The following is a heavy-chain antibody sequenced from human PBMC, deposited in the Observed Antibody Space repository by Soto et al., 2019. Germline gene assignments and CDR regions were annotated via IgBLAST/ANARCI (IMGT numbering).Heavy chain of an antibody. CDR1: GGTFSSYA. CDR3: ASASTLTVHCGSVSCPRMDV. V-gene: IGHV1-69*06. CDR2: ILPIFGTA. D-gene: IGHD2-2*01. Sequence: QVQLVQSGAEVKKPGSPAKVSCKASGGTFSSYAISWVRQAPGQGLEWMGGILPIFGTANYARKFQGRVTITADRSTSTAYLELSSLRSEDTAVYYCASASTLTVHCGSVSCPRMDVWGQGTTVTVSS. J-gene: IGHJ6*02.